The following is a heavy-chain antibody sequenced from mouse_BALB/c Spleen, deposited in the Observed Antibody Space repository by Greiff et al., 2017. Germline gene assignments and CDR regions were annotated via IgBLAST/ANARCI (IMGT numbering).Heavy chain of an antibody. CDR1: GYAFSSYW. Sequence: QVQLQQSGAELVRPGSSVKISCKASGYAFSSYWMNWVKQRPGQGLEWIGQIYPGDGDTNYNGKFKGKATLTADKSSSTAYMQLSSLTSEDSAVYFCAVRGTNWYFDVWGAGTTVTVSS. D-gene: IGHD3-1*01. CDR3: AVRGTNWYFDV. J-gene: IGHJ1*01. V-gene: IGHV1-80*01. CDR2: IYPGDGDT.